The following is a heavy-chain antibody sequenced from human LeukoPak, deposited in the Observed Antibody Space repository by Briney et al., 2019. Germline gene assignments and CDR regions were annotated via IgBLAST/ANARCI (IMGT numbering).Heavy chain of an antibody. CDR1: GGSISSSSYY. CDR3: ARATSRGYHDSSGSFYY. J-gene: IGHJ4*02. D-gene: IGHD3-22*01. Sequence: SETLSLTCTVSGGSISSSSYYWGWIRQPPGKGLEWIGSIYYSGSTYYNPSLKSRVTISVDTSKNQFSLKLSSVTAADTAVYYCARATSRGYHDSSGSFYYWGQGTLVTVSS. V-gene: IGHV4-39*07. CDR2: IYYSGST.